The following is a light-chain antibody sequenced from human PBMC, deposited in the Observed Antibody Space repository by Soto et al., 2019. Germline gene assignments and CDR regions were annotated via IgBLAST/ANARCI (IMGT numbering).Light chain of an antibody. CDR1: QSISTY. CDR2: DAS. CDR3: QQRSQWPPMT. J-gene: IGKJ5*01. V-gene: IGKV3-11*01. Sequence: EILLTQSPVTLSLSPGQRATLSCRASQSISTYLAWYQVKPGQAPRLLIYDASSRATGVPARFSGSGSGTDFSLTISGLEPEDVAVYYCQQRSQWPPMTFGQGTRLENK.